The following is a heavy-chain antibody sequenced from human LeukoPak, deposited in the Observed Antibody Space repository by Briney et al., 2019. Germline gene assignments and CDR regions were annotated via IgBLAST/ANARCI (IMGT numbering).Heavy chain of an antibody. D-gene: IGHD2-8*01. CDR3: AKGQMGPYYFDY. Sequence: GGSLRLSCAASGFTFSSYGMHWVRQAPGKGLEWVAVISYDGSNKYYADSEKGRFTISRDNSKNTLYLQMNSLRAEDTAVYYCAKGQMGPYYFDYWGQGTLVTVSS. V-gene: IGHV3-30*18. CDR1: GFTFSSYG. CDR2: ISYDGSNK. J-gene: IGHJ4*02.